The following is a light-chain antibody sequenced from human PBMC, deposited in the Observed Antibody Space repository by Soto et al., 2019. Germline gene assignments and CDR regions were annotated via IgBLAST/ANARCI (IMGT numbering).Light chain of an antibody. J-gene: IGLJ1*01. V-gene: IGLV1-44*01. Sequence: QSVLTQPPSASGTPGQRVTISCSGSSSNIGSNTVNWYQQLSGTAPKLLIYSNNQRPSGVPDRFSCSKSGTSASLAISGLQSEYEADYYCAAWDDSLNGHYVFGTGTKLTVL. CDR1: SSNIGSNT. CDR3: AAWDDSLNGHYV. CDR2: SNN.